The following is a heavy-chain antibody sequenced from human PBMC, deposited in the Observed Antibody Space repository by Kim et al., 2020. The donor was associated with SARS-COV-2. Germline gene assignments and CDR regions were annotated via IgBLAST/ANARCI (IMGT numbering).Heavy chain of an antibody. Sequence: ASVKVSCKASGDTFSGYDISWLRQAPGQGLEWMGGIIALSGSTERAQKFQGRVTMTGDTSMSTAYMELSSLTSDDTGVYYCARERSGVFADWGQ. CDR3: ARERSGVFAD. CDR1: GDTFSGYD. CDR2: IIALSGST. V-gene: IGHV1-18*01. D-gene: IGHD6-19*01. J-gene: IGHJ1*01.